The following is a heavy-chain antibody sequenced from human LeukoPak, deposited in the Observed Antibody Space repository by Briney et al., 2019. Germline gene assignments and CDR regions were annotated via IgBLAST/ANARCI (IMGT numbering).Heavy chain of an antibody. CDR3: ARGITGDNWFDP. V-gene: IGHV1-69*05. CDR2: IIPIFGTA. J-gene: IGHJ5*02. CDR1: GGTFSSYA. Sequence: SVKVSCKASGGTFSSYAISWVRQAPGQVLEWMGRIIPIFGTANYAQKFQGRVTITTDESTSTAYMELSSLRSEDTAVYYCARGITGDNWFDPWGQGTLVTVSS. D-gene: IGHD1-20*01.